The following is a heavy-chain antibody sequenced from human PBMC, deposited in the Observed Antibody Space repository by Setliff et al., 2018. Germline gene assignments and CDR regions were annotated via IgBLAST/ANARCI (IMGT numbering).Heavy chain of an antibody. CDR1: LGSFTGYY. J-gene: IGHJ6*03. Sequence: PSETLSLTCSPELGSFTGYYWTWIRQVPGKGPEWFGGINHSGGINYNPSLKSRVSISLDQSMSQFSLKVTSVSAADTAIYYCARAVRGYYDFYYMDAWDKGATVTVSS. V-gene: IGHV4-34*01. D-gene: IGHD4-17*01. CDR2: INHSGGI. CDR3: ARAVRGYYDFYYMDA.